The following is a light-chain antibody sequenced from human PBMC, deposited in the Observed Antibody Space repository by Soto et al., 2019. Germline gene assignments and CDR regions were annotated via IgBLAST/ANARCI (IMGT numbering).Light chain of an antibody. V-gene: IGKV3-11*01. CDR3: QQRSNWPIT. CDR2: GAS. CDR1: QTVSSY. Sequence: EIVLTQSPATLSLSPGERATLSCRASQTVSSYLAWYQQKPGQAPRLLIYGASSRATGIPARFSGIGSGTDFTLTISSLEPEDFAVYYCQQRSNWPITFGQGTRLEIK. J-gene: IGKJ5*01.